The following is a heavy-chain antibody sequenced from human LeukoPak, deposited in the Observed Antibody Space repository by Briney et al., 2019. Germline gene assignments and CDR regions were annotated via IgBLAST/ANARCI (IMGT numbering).Heavy chain of an antibody. D-gene: IGHD6-13*01. V-gene: IGHV1-24*01. CDR3: ARGDPSGILDY. CDR1: GYTLTELS. CDR2: FDPEDGET. Sequence: ASVKVSCKVSGYTLTELSMHWVRQAPGKGLEWMGGFDPEDGETIYAQKFQGRVTMTRDTSTSTVYMELSSLRSEDTAVYYCARGDPSGILDYWGQGTLVTVSS. J-gene: IGHJ4*02.